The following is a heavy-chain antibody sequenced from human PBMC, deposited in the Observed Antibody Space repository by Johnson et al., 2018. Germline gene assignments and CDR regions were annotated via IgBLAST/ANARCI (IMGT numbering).Heavy chain of an antibody. CDR3: ARTYYYDNGGYFHYYYYAMDV. Sequence: QVQLVQSGAEVKKPGSSVKVSCKASGTNFSSYGITWVRQAPGQGLEWMGEINPILAIADYAQQFQGRVTIIADETTNTDYMELSSLRSEDTAVYYCARTYYYDNGGYFHYYYYAMDVWGQGTTVTVSS. CDR1: GTNFSSYG. D-gene: IGHD3-22*01. J-gene: IGHJ6*02. V-gene: IGHV1-69*01. CDR2: INPILAIA.